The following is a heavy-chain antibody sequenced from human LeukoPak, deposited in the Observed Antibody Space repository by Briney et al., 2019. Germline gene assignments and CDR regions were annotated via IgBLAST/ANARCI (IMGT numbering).Heavy chain of an antibody. CDR3: AGGIRETYYYGSGSYYNGERFDP. V-gene: IGHV4-34*01. Sequence: SETLSLTCAVYGGSFSGCYWSWIRQPPGKGLEWIGEINHSGSTNYNPSLKSRVTISVDTSKNQFSLKLSSVTAADTAVYYCAGGIRETYYYGSGSYYNGERFDPWGQGTLVTVSS. CDR1: GGSFSGCY. D-gene: IGHD3-10*01. J-gene: IGHJ5*02. CDR2: INHSGST.